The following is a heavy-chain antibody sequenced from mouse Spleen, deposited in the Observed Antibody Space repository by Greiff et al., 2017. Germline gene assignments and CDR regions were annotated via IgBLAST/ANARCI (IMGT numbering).Heavy chain of an antibody. J-gene: IGHJ3*01. Sequence: EVHLVESGGGLVKPGGSLKLSCAASGFTFSDYGMHWVRQAPEKGLEWVAYISSGSSTIYYADTVKGRFTISRDNAKNTLFLQMTSLRSEDTAMYYCAREVYYDYDSFAYWGQGTLVTVSA. CDR1: GFTFSDYG. CDR2: ISSGSSTI. CDR3: AREVYYDYDSFAY. D-gene: IGHD2-4*01. V-gene: IGHV5-17*01.